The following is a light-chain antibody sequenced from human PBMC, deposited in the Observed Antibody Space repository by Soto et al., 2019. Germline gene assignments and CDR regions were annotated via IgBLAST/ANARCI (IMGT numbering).Light chain of an antibody. CDR2: AAS. J-gene: IGKJ1*01. V-gene: IGKV1-39*01. CDR1: ESLSSY. Sequence: DIQMTQSPSSLSASVGDRVTITCRASESLSSYLNWYQQKPGKAPNLLIYAASTLQSGVPLRFSGSESGTRFTLTISSLQPEDFATYYCQKYNSAPPTFGQGTKVEIK. CDR3: QKYNSAPPT.